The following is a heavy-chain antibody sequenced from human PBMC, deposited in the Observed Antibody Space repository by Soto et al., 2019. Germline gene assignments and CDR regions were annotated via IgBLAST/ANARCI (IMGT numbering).Heavy chain of an antibody. Sequence: ASVKVSFKASGYTFTSYGISWLRQAPGQGLEWMGWISAYNGNTNYAQKLQGRVTMTTDTSTSTAYMELRSLRSDDTAVYYCARDPASGDFWSGPRSEDYYYYGMDVWGQGTTVTVSS. J-gene: IGHJ6*02. CDR3: ARDPASGDFWSGPRSEDYYYYGMDV. V-gene: IGHV1-18*04. CDR2: ISAYNGNT. CDR1: GYTFTSYG. D-gene: IGHD3-3*01.